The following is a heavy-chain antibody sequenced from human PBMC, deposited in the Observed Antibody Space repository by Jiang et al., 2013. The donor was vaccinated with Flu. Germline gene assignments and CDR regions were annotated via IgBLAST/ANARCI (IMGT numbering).Heavy chain of an antibody. CDR3: ARATQGYWYFDL. Sequence: SSISSSSSYIYHADSVKGRFTISRDNAKNSLYLQMNSLRAEDTAVYYCARATQGYWYFDLWGRGTLVTVSS. V-gene: IGHV3-21*01. J-gene: IGHJ2*01. CDR2: ISSSSSYI.